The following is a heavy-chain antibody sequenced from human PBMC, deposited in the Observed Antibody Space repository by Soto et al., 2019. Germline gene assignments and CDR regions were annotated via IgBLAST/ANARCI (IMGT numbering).Heavy chain of an antibody. J-gene: IGHJ6*02. CDR3: ARDKRITIFGVVIEGDPTDYYGMDV. V-gene: IGHV4-30-4*01. CDR1: GGSISIGDYD. CDR2: IYYSGST. D-gene: IGHD3-3*01. Sequence: PSETLSLTCTVSGGSISIGDYDWCWIRQPPGKGLEWIGYIYYSGSTYYNPSLKSRVTISVDTSKNQFSLKLSSVTAADTAVYNCARDKRITIFGVVIEGDPTDYYGMDVWGQGTTVTVS.